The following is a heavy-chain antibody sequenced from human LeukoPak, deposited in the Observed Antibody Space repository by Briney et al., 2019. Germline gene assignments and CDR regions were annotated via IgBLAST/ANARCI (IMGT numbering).Heavy chain of an antibody. CDR1: GYTFTSYG. CDR3: ARVVVAATPPQNGFAP. CDR2: ISAYNGNT. V-gene: IGHV1-18*01. Sequence: ASVKVSCKASGYTFTSYGISWVRQAPGQGLEWMGWISAYNGNTNYAQKLQGRVTMTTDTSTSTAYMELRSLRSDDTAVYYCARVVVAATPPQNGFAPWGKEPLVPVPS. D-gene: IGHD2-15*01. J-gene: IGHJ5*02.